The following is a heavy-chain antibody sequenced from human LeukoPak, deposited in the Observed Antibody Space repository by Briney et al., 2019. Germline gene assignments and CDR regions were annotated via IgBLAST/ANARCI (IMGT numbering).Heavy chain of an antibody. CDR3: ARDDFLQYFDY. J-gene: IGHJ4*02. CDR1: GGSISSYY. D-gene: IGHD3/OR15-3a*01. V-gene: IGHV4-38-2*02. CDR2: IYHSGST. Sequence: SETLSLTCTVSGGSISSYYWSWIRQPPGKGLEWIGSIYHSGSTYYSPSLKSRVTISVDTSKNQFSLKLSSVTAADTAVYYCARDDFLQYFDYWGQGTLVTVSS.